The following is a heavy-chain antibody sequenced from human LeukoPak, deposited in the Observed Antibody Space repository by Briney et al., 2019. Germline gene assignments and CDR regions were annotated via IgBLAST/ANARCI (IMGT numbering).Heavy chain of an antibody. Sequence: GGSLRLSCAASGFTFSSYGMHWVRQAPGKGLEWVAVISYDGSNKYYADSVKGRFTISRDNAKNSLYLQMNSLRAEDTAVYYCARDAAYYYDSSGYQDPYFDYWGQGTLVTVSS. J-gene: IGHJ4*02. V-gene: IGHV3-30*03. CDR2: ISYDGSNK. CDR1: GFTFSSYG. D-gene: IGHD3-22*01. CDR3: ARDAAYYYDSSGYQDPYFDY.